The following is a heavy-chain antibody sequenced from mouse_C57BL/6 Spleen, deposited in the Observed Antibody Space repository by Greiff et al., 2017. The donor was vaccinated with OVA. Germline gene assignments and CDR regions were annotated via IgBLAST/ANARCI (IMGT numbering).Heavy chain of an antibody. J-gene: IGHJ3*01. CDR2: INPNNGGT. Sequence: VQLKHSGPELVKPGASVKISCKASGYTFTDYYMNWVKQSHGKSLEWIGDINPNNGGTSYNQKFKGKATLTVDKSSSTAYMELRSLTSEDSAVYYCARSNWAPWFAYWGQGTLVTVSA. V-gene: IGHV1-26*01. CDR3: ARSNWAPWFAY. CDR1: GYTFTDYY. D-gene: IGHD4-1*01.